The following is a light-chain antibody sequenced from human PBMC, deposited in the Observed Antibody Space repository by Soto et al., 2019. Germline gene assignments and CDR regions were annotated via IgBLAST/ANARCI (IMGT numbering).Light chain of an antibody. Sequence: EIVLTQSPGTLSLSPGERATLSCRASESVSTNYLAWYQQKPGQAPRLLISGASSRATGIPDRFSGSGSGADFTLTINILEPEDFAVYYCQQYGSVPLTFGGGTKVEIK. J-gene: IGKJ4*01. CDR1: ESVSTNY. V-gene: IGKV3-20*01. CDR2: GAS. CDR3: QQYGSVPLT.